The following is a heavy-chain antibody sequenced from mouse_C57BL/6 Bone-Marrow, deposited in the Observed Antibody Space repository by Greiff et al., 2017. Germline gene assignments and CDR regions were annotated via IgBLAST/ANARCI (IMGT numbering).Heavy chain of an antibody. J-gene: IGHJ2*01. CDR1: GYTFTSYW. V-gene: IGHV1-53*01. CDR2: INPSNGGT. CDR3: AREGTVVSYYFDY. Sequence: VQLQQPGTELVKPGASVKLSCKASGYTFTSYWMHWVKQRPGQGLEWIGNINPSNGGTNYNEKFKSKATLTVDKSSSTAYMQLSSLTSEDSAVYYCAREGTVVSYYFDYWGQGTTLTVSS. D-gene: IGHD1-1*01.